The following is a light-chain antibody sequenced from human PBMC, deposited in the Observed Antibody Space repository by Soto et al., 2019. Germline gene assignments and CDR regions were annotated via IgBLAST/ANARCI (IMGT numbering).Light chain of an antibody. CDR2: RNN. Sequence: QSVLTQPPSASGTPGQRVTISCSGSSSNIGSNYVYWYQQLPGTAPKLLIYRNNQRPSGVPDRFSGSKSGTSASLAISGLRSEDEADYYCAARDDSLNAVIFGGGTKLTVL. CDR3: AARDDSLNAVI. CDR1: SSNIGSNY. V-gene: IGLV1-47*01. J-gene: IGLJ2*01.